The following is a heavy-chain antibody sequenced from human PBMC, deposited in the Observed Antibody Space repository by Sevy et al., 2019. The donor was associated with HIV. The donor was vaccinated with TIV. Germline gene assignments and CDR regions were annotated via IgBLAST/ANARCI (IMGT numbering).Heavy chain of an antibody. J-gene: IGHJ4*02. CDR3: AKDDPGSIDD. Sequence: GGSLRLSCAASGFIFSTSPMHWVRQAPGKGLECVAILSYDDSDENYADSVKGRFTISRDNSKNTLYLQMNSLRTEDTAVYYCAKDDPGSIDDWGQGTLVTVSS. CDR2: LSYDDSDE. CDR1: GFIFSTSP. V-gene: IGHV3-30-3*02. D-gene: IGHD3-10*01.